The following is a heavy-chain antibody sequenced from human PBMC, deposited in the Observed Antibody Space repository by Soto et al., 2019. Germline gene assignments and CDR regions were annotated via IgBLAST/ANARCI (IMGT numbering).Heavy chain of an antibody. CDR3: AILRYCTSRGCV. CDR1: GGTFSNYA. V-gene: IGHV1-69*13. Sequence: SVKVSCKASGGTFSNYASSWVRQAPAQGPEWMGDIIPMFGTTKYAKKFQGRVTITADESTRTAFMEMSSLTSEDTAVYYCAILRYCTSRGCVWGQGNTVTVSS. D-gene: IGHD3-9*01. J-gene: IGHJ6*02. CDR2: IIPMFGTT.